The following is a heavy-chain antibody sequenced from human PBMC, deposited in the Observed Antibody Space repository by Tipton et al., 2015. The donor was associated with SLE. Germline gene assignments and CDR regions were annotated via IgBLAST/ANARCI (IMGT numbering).Heavy chain of an antibody. CDR1: GGSISSYY. CDR3: ARAQGEMDAFDL. D-gene: IGHD3-10*01. J-gene: IGHJ3*01. CDR2: IYYSGST. V-gene: IGHV4-59*01. Sequence: LRLSCTVSGGSISSYYWSWIRQPPGKGLEWIGYIYYSGSTNYNPSFKSRVTISVDTSRNQFSLKLSSVTAADTAMYYCARAQGEMDAFDLWGQGTMVTVSS.